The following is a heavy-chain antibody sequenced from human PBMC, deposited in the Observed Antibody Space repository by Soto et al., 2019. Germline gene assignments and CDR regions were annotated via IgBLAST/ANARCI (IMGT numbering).Heavy chain of an antibody. CDR2: ISSSSSYI. CDR1: GFTFSSYS. CDR3: ARDRVRGVLIGWFDP. J-gene: IGHJ5*02. V-gene: IGHV3-21*01. D-gene: IGHD3-10*01. Sequence: EVQLVESGGGLVKPGGSLRLSCAASGFTFSSYSMNWVRQAPGKGLEWVSSISSSSSYIYYADSVKGRFTISRDNAKNSRSLQMTGLRAEDTAVYYCARDRVRGVLIGWFDPWGQGTLVTVSS.